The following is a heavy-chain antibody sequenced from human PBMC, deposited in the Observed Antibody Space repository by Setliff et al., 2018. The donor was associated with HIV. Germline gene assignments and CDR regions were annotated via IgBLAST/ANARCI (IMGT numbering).Heavy chain of an antibody. D-gene: IGHD2-15*01. J-gene: IGHJ4*02. CDR2: IYTSGST. V-gene: IGHV4-4*09. Sequence: SETLSLTCTVSGDSISTYYWSWIRQPPGKGLEWIGYIYTSGSTNYNPSLKSRVTMSVDTSKNQFSLKLSSVTAADTAVYYCASEKVAWTVSDSFFEYWGQGVPVTVSS. CDR1: GDSISTYY. CDR3: ASEKVAWTVSDSFFEY.